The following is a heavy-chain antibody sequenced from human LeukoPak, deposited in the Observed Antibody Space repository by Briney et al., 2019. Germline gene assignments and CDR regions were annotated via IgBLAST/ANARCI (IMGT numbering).Heavy chain of an antibody. CDR1: GYTFTGYY. J-gene: IGHJ3*02. D-gene: IGHD6-19*01. Sequence: ASVKVSCKASGYTFTGYYIHWVRQAPGQGLEWMGWINPNSGGTNYAQKFQGRVTMTRDTSISTAYMELSRLRSDDTAVYYCARVAVAGRNDAFDIWGQGTMVTVSS. V-gene: IGHV1-2*02. CDR3: ARVAVAGRNDAFDI. CDR2: INPNSGGT.